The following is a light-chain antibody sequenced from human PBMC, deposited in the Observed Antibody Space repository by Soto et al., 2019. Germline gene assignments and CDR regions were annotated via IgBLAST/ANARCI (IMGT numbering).Light chain of an antibody. Sequence: QSALTQPASVSGSAGQSITISCTGTTSDVGNYNVVSWYQQHPGKAPKLMIYEVTKRPSGVSNRFSGSKSGNTASLTISGLQAEDEADYYCCSYASSGTLVFGGGTKLTVL. CDR2: EVT. CDR1: TSDVGNYNV. V-gene: IGLV2-23*02. J-gene: IGLJ2*01. CDR3: CSYASSGTLV.